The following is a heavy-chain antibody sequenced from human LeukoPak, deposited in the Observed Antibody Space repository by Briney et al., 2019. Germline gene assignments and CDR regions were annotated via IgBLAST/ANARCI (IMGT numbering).Heavy chain of an antibody. CDR1: GFTFSSYA. CDR2: ISGSGGST. Sequence: PGGFLRLSCAASGFTFSSYAMSWVRQAPGKGLEWVSAISGSGGSTYYADSVKGRFTISRDNSKNTLYLQMNSLRAEDTAVYYCAKDSRVRGLPDYYYYMDVWGKGTTVTVSS. J-gene: IGHJ6*03. D-gene: IGHD2-21*02. CDR3: AKDSRVRGLPDYYYYMDV. V-gene: IGHV3-23*01.